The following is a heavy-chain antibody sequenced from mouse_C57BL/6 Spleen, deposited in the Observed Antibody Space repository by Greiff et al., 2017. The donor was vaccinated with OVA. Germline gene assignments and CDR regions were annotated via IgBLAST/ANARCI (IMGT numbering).Heavy chain of an antibody. CDR1: GYTFTSYG. D-gene: IGHD2-3*01. CDR2: IYPRSGNT. CDR3: ARGYDGYYFDY. V-gene: IGHV1-81*01. Sequence: VQLQQSGAELARPGASVKLSCKASGYTFTSYGISWVKQRTGQGLEWIGEIYPRSGNTYSIEKFKGKATLTADKSSSTAYMELRSLTSEDSAVYFCARGYDGYYFDYWGQGTTLTVSS. J-gene: IGHJ2*01.